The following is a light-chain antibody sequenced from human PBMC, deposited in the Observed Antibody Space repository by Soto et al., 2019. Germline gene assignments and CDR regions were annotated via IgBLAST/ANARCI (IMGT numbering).Light chain of an antibody. Sequence: QSALTQPASVSGSPGQSITISCTGTSTDVGGYKYVSWYQQHPGKAPKLIIYEVSNRPSGISHRFSGSKSGNTASLTISGLQAEDEADYYCSSYTASSTLVFGGGTKLTVL. CDR1: STDVGGYKY. V-gene: IGLV2-14*01. CDR3: SSYTASSTLV. CDR2: EVS. J-gene: IGLJ3*02.